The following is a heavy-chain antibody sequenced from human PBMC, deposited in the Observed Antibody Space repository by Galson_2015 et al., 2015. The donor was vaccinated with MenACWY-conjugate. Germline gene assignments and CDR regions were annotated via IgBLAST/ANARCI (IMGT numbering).Heavy chain of an antibody. CDR3: AQISGASSNFDY. Sequence: SLRLSCAASGFTFSNYAMGWVRQAPGKGLEWVSSIDPSGTLTTSADSVKDRFTFSRDNSKNTLYLQLNSLRVADTAVYYCAQISGASSNFDYWGQGTLVT. CDR2: IDPSGTLT. V-gene: IGHV3-23*01. J-gene: IGHJ4*02. CDR1: GFTFSNYA. D-gene: IGHD3-10*01.